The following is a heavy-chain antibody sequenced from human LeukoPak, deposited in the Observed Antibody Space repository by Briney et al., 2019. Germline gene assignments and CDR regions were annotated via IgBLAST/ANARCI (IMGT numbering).Heavy chain of an antibody. V-gene: IGHV3-48*01. CDR2: ISSSSSTI. Sequence: PGGSLRLSCAASGFTFSTYSMNWVRQAPGKGLEWVSYISSSSSTIYYADSAKGRFTISRDNAKNSLYLQMNSLRAEDTAVYYCARAGIVGADYWGQGTLVTVSS. J-gene: IGHJ4*02. CDR3: ARAGIVGADY. D-gene: IGHD1-26*01. CDR1: GFTFSTYS.